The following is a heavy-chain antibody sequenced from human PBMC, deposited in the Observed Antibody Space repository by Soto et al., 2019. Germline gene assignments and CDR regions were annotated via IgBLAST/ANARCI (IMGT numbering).Heavy chain of an antibody. Sequence: PSETLSLTCTVSGGSISSSYWSWIRQPPGKGLEWLAYIYDDGSANYNPSLKSRATISLDMSKNQFSLKLTSVTAADTAVYYCARDKYCSGGSCRKNWFDPWGQGTLVTDS. D-gene: IGHD2-15*01. CDR2: IYDDGSA. CDR1: GGSISSSY. J-gene: IGHJ5*02. V-gene: IGHV4-59*01. CDR3: ARDKYCSGGSCRKNWFDP.